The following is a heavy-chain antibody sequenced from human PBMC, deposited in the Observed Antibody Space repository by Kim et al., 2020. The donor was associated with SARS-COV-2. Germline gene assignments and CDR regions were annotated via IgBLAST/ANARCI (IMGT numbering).Heavy chain of an antibody. D-gene: IGHD2-2*01. CDR1: GFTFSSYA. CDR2: IWSDETNK. CDR3: AKSRDGNNHPFDY. J-gene: IGHJ4*02. V-gene: IGHV3-33*06. Sequence: GGSLRLSCAASGFTFSSYAMHWVRQAPGKGLEWVAVIWSDETNKYYGDSVKGRFTISRDNSKNTLYLQMNSLRAEDTAVYYCAKSRDGNNHPFDYWGQGTLVTVSS.